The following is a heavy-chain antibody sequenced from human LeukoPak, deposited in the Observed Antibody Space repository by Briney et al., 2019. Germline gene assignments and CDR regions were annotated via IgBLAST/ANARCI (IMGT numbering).Heavy chain of an antibody. CDR1: GFTFSTYV. V-gene: IGHV3-23*01. CDR3: AKVTGYSGYDWSVDYGSNSDDYFDY. CDR2: ITGSGVTT. J-gene: IGHJ4*02. D-gene: IGHD5-12*01. Sequence: GGSLRLSCAASGFTFSTYVMSWVRQAPGKGLEWVSTITGSGVTTYYADSVKGRFTISRDNSKNTLYLQMNSLRAEDTAVYYCAKVTGYSGYDWSVDYGSNSDDYFDYWGQGILVTVSS.